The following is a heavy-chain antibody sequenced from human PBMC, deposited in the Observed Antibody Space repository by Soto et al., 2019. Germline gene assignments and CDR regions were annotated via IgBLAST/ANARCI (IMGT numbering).Heavy chain of an antibody. CDR1: GYSFTSYW. CDR2: IYPGDSDT. V-gene: IGHV5-51*01. J-gene: IGHJ6*02. CDR3: ARQRYGGKYYYGMDV. D-gene: IGHD5-18*01. Sequence: GESLKISCKGSGYSFTSYWIGWVRQMPGKGLDCMGIIYPGDSDTRYSPSFQGQVTISADKSISTAYLQWSSLKASDTALYYCARQRYGGKYYYGMDVWGQGTTVTVSS.